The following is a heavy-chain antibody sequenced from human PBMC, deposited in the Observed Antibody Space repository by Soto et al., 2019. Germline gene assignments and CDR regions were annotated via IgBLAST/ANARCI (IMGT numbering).Heavy chain of an antibody. J-gene: IGHJ4*02. CDR1: GYTFTSNA. CDR2: INTNTGNP. V-gene: IGHV7-4-1*01. Sequence: ASVTVSCKASGYTFTSNAMNWVRQAPGQGLEWMGWINTNTGNPTYAQGFTGRFVFSLDTSVSTAYLQICSLKAEDTAVYYCARGTPFKATVTLGYWGQGTLVTVSS. CDR3: ARGTPFKATVTLGY. D-gene: IGHD4-4*01.